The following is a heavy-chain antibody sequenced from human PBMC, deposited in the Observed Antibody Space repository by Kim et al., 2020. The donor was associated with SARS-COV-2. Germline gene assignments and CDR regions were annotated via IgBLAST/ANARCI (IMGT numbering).Heavy chain of an antibody. CDR2: GCT. J-gene: IGHJ4*02. V-gene: IGHV4-34*01. CDR3: ARWRDGYNF. Sequence: GCTNSTPSLKSRVTISVDPSKNQFSLKLSSVTAADTAVYYCARWRDGYNFWGQGTLVTVSS. D-gene: IGHD5-12*01.